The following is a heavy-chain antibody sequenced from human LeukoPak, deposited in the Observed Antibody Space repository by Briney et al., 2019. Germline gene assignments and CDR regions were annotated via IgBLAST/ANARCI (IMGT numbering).Heavy chain of an antibody. Sequence: GGSLRLSCAASGFSFSNYVMHRVRQAPGKGLEYVSAIMPNGETRGYANSMKGRFTISRDNSKNTLYLQMGSLRAEDMAIYYCARDRDGDFAFDIWGQGTLVTVSS. CDR3: ARDRDGDFAFDI. CDR2: IMPNGETR. CDR1: GFSFSNYV. V-gene: IGHV3-64*01. D-gene: IGHD2-21*02. J-gene: IGHJ3*02.